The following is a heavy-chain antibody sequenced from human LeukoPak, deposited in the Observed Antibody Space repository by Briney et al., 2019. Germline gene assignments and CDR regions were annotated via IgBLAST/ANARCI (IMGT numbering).Heavy chain of an antibody. CDR1: GFMFSSYW. CDR3: AQGSSYMDV. Sequence: GGSLRLSCAASGFMFSSYWMSWVRQAPGKGLEWVAVISYDGSNKYYADSVKGRFTISRDNSKNTLYLQMNSLRAEDTAVYYCAQGSSYMDVWGKGTTVTVSS. J-gene: IGHJ6*03. CDR2: ISYDGSNK. V-gene: IGHV3-30*18.